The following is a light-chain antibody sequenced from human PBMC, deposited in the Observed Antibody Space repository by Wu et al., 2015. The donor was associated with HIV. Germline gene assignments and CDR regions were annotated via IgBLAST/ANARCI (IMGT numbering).Light chain of an antibody. Sequence: AIRITQSPSSLSASTGDRVTITCRANESISSYLGWYQQKPGEAPKLLIYAASTLQSGVPSRFSGSGSGTDFTLTISSLQPDDFATYSCQQYKSYPWTFGQGTKVVNQT. V-gene: IGKV1-8*01. CDR2: AAS. CDR1: ESISSY. CDR3: QQYKSYPWT. J-gene: IGKJ1*01.